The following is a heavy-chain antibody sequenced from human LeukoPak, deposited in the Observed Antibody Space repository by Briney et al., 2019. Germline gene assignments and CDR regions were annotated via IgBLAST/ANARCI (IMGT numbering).Heavy chain of an antibody. Sequence: GGSLRLSCAASGFTFSSYAMSWVRQAPGKGLEWVSMMSGSGDRAYYADSVKGRFTISRDNSKNTLYLQMNSLRAEDTAVYYCARVTSGYDSYYFDYWGQGTLVTVSS. CDR3: ARVTSGYDSYYFDY. D-gene: IGHD5-12*01. CDR2: MSGSGDRA. V-gene: IGHV3-23*01. CDR1: GFTFSSYA. J-gene: IGHJ4*02.